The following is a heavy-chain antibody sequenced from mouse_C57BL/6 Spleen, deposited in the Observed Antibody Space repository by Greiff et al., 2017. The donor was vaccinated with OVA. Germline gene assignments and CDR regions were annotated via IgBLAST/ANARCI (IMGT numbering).Heavy chain of an antibody. CDR1: GYTFTSYW. CDR3: ARPHYYGSSLDYAMDY. J-gene: IGHJ4*01. Sequence: QVQLKQPGAELVRPGSSVKLSCKASGYTFTSYWMHWVKQRPIQGLEWIGNIDPSDSETHYNQKFKDKATLTVDKSSSTAYMQLSSLTSEDSAVYYCARPHYYGSSLDYAMDYWGQGTSVTVSS. D-gene: IGHD1-1*01. V-gene: IGHV1-52*01. CDR2: IDPSDSET.